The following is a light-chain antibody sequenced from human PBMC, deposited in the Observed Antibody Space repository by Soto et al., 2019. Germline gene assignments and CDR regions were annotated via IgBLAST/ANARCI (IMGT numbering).Light chain of an antibody. Sequence: QSALTQPASVSGSPGLSIAISCTGTSRDVGGYNSVSWYQQQPGKVPKLMIYDVSNRPSGVSNRFSGSKSGNTASLTISGLPAEDEGDYYCSSYTTGGSYVFGTGTKLTV. J-gene: IGLJ1*01. CDR2: DVS. V-gene: IGLV2-14*01. CDR1: SRDVGGYNS. CDR3: SSYTTGGSYV.